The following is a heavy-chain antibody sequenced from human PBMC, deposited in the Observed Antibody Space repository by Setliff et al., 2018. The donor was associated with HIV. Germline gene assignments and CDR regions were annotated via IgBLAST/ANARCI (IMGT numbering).Heavy chain of an antibody. J-gene: IGHJ3*02. V-gene: IGHV1-18*01. D-gene: IGHD3-10*01. CDR2: ISAHNGKT. CDR3: ARGGQSPYYYGSGSPHDPFDI. Sequence: ASVKVSCKASGYTFTNYDISWVRQAPGQGLEWMGCISAHNGKTNYAQTFQGRVTMTSDTSTTTAYMGLRTLRSDDAAVYYCARGGQSPYYYGSGSPHDPFDIWGQGTMVTVSS. CDR1: GYTFTNYD.